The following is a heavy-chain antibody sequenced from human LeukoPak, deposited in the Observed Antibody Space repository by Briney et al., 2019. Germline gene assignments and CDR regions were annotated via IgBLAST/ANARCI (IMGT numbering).Heavy chain of an antibody. CDR3: AKDRLHYYDTGNEIGVFDY. V-gene: IGHV3-30*18. CDR2: ISYDGSNE. Sequence: GGSLRLSCAASGFTFSSYGMHWVRQAPGKGLEWVAVISYDGSNEYYADSVKGRFTISRDNSKNTLYLQMNSLRAEDTAVYYCAKDRLHYYDTGNEIGVFDYWGQGTLVTVSS. J-gene: IGHJ4*02. CDR1: GFTFSSYG. D-gene: IGHD3-22*01.